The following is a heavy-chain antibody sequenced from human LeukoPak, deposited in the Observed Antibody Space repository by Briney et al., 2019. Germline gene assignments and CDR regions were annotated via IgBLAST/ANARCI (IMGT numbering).Heavy chain of an antibody. V-gene: IGHV3-49*04. CDR3: ARGQTVSGAKYYFDF. CDR1: GFTFRDYG. J-gene: IGHJ4*02. CDR2: IRSRIYGGAP. Sequence: GGSLRLSCLTSGFTFRDYGLGWVRQAPGMGLEWVSFIRSRIYGGAPEYAASVRGRLSVSGDDSESIAYLQMNNLKSEDTAVYYCARGQTVSGAKYYFDFWSPGTLVTVSS. D-gene: IGHD3-10*01.